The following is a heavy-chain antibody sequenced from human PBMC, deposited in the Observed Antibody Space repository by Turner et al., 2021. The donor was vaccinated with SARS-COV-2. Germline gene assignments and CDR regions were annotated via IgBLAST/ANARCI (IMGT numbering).Heavy chain of an antibody. D-gene: IGHD2-21*02. J-gene: IGHJ4*02. CDR1: GYTLTELS. V-gene: IGHV1-24*01. Sequence: QVQLVQSGAEVKKPGASVKVSCKVSGYTLTELSMHLVRQAPGKGLEVMGGFDPEDAETIDAEKFQGRVTMTEDTSTDTAYMELSSLRSEDTAVYYCATGYAYCGGDCSIDYWGQGTLVTGSS. CDR2: FDPEDAET. CDR3: ATGYAYCGGDCSIDY.